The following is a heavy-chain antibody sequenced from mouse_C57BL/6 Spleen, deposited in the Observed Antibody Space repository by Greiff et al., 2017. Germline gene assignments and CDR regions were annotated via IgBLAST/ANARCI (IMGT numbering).Heavy chain of an antibody. D-gene: IGHD2-2*01. Sequence: VKLQQPGAELVRPGASVKLSCKASGYTFTSYWMHWVKQRPIQGLEWIGNIDPSDSETHYNQKFKDKATLTVDKSSSTAYMQLSILTSEDSAVYYCARYGYGVYAMDYWGQGTSVTVSS. CDR2: IDPSDSET. CDR3: ARYGYGVYAMDY. J-gene: IGHJ4*01. CDR1: GYTFTSYW. V-gene: IGHV1-52*01.